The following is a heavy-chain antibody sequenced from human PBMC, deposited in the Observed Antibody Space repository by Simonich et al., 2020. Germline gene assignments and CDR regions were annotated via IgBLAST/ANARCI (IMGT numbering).Heavy chain of an antibody. Sequence: EVQLVESGGGLVQPGGSLRLSCAASGFTFSSYSMNWVRQAPGKGLEWVSYISSSSSTIYYADSVKGRFTISRDNAKNSLYLQMNSLRAEDTAVYYCARDSSYYAFDIWGQGTMLTVSS. CDR2: ISSSSSTI. CDR1: GFTFSSYS. CDR3: ARDSSYYAFDI. V-gene: IGHV3-48*01. D-gene: IGHD5-12*01. J-gene: IGHJ3*02.